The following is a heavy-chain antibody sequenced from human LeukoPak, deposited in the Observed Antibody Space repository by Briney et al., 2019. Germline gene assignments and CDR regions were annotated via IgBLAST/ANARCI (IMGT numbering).Heavy chain of an antibody. D-gene: IGHD3-22*01. Sequence: GGSLRLSCAASGFSVSSNYVSWVRQAPGKGLEWVSVLYSGGTTYYADSVKGRFTISRDNSKNTLYLQMNSLRAEDAAVYYCAGRYDSSGYPLHWGQGTLVTVSS. CDR3: AGRYDSSGYPLH. J-gene: IGHJ4*02. CDR1: GFSVSSNY. CDR2: LYSGGTT. V-gene: IGHV3-53*01.